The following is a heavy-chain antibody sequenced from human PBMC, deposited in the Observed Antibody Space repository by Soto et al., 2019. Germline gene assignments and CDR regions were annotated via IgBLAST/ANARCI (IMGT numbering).Heavy chain of an antibody. Sequence: GESLKISCKASGYSFTSYWIGCVRQMPGKGLEWMGIIYPGDSDTRYSPSFQGQVTISADKSISTAYLPRSSLKASDTAMYYCARRIVGARHNAFDIWGQGTMVTVSS. V-gene: IGHV5-51*01. D-gene: IGHD1-26*01. CDR3: ARRIVGARHNAFDI. J-gene: IGHJ3*02. CDR2: IYPGDSDT. CDR1: GYSFTSYW.